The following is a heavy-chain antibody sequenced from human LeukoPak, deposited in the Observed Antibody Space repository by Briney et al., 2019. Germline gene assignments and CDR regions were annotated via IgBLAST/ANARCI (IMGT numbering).Heavy chain of an antibody. CDR2: ISAYNGNT. CDR1: GYTFTSYG. V-gene: IGHV1-18*01. CDR3: ARGAVAEEWFLIFDY. J-gene: IGHJ4*02. D-gene: IGHD6-19*01. Sequence: EASVKVSCKASGYTFTSYGISWVRQAPGQGLGWMGRISAYNGNTNYAQKLQGRVTMTTDTSTSTAYMELRSLRSDDTAVYYCARGAVAEEWFLIFDYWGQGTLVTVSS.